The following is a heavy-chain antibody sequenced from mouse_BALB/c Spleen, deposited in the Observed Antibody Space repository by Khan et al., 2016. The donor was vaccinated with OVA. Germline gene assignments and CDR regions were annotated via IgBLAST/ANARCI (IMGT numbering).Heavy chain of an antibody. J-gene: IGHJ1*01. CDR1: GFSLTSYG. D-gene: IGHD2-1*01. Sequence: QVQLKESGPGLVAPSQSLSITCTVSGFSLTSYGVHWVRQPPGKGLEWLGVIWTGGSTNYNSALMSRLSISKDNSKSQAFLQMNSLQTDDTAMYYCDRYYGNYGWYFDVWGEGTTVTVSS. CDR2: IWTGGST. CDR3: DRYYGNYGWYFDV. V-gene: IGHV2-9*02.